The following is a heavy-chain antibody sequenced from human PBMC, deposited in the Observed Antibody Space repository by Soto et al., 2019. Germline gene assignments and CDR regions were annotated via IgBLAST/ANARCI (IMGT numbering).Heavy chain of an antibody. CDR1: GGTFSSYT. D-gene: IGHD3-16*02. CDR3: AREDRGVIGAEYGMDV. J-gene: IGHJ6*02. V-gene: IGHV1-69*08. Sequence: QVQLVQSGAEVKKPGSSVKVSCKASGGTFSSYTISWVRQAPGQGLEWMGRIIPILGIANYAQKFQGRVTITADKSTSTAYMELSSLRSEDTAVYYCAREDRGVIGAEYGMDVWGQGTTVTVSS. CDR2: IIPILGIA.